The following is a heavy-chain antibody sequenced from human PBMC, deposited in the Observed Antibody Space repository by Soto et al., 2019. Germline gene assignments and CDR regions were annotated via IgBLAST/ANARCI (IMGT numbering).Heavy chain of an antibody. J-gene: IGHJ5*02. D-gene: IGHD3-10*01. V-gene: IGHV4-39*01. CDR2: IYNSGST. Sequence: PSETLSLTCSVSGDSISGSSYYWGWIRQPPGKGLEWIGSIYNSGSTHYKPSLKSRVTLSVDTSKNQFSLKLRSVTAADTAVYYCARSGRTYYYGSGPVKKRFDPWGQGTLVTVSS. CDR1: GDSISGSSYY. CDR3: ARSGRTYYYGSGPVKKRFDP.